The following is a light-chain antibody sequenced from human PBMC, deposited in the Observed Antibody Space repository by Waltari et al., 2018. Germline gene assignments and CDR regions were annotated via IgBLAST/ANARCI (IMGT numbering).Light chain of an antibody. V-gene: IGKV1-5*03. CDR3: QQYNDYPYT. CDR1: QSVGTW. J-gene: IGKJ2*01. Sequence: DIQMTQSPSTLSASVGDRVTITCRASQSVGTWLAWYQQKPGTAPNLLFYTASILESGVPSRFSGSGSGTEFTLTISSLQPDDFAVYYCQQYNDYPYTFGRGTKLEIK. CDR2: TAS.